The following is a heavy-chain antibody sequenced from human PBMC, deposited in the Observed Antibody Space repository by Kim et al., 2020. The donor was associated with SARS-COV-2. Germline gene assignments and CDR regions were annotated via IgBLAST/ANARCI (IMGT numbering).Heavy chain of an antibody. J-gene: IGHJ4*02. CDR1: GYTFTSYD. Sequence: ASVKVSCKASGYTFTSYDINWVRQATGQGLEWMGWMNPNSGNTGYAQKFQGRVTMTRNTSISTAYMELSSLRSEDTAVYYCARGLRFLQNIAAAGMGLLGCLGYWGQGTLVTVSS. CDR2: MNPNSGNT. CDR3: ARGLRFLQNIAAAGMGLLGCLGY. D-gene: IGHD6-13*01. V-gene: IGHV1-8*01.